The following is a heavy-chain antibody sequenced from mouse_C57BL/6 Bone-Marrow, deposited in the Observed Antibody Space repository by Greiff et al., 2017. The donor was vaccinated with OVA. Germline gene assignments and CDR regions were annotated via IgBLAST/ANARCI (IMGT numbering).Heavy chain of an antibody. V-gene: IGHV7-1*01. J-gene: IGHJ1*03. CDR3: ARGSPYYGSPYWYFDV. CDR2: SRNKANDYTT. CDR1: GFTFSDFY. Sequence: EVQRVESGGGLVQSGRSLRLSCATSGFTFSDFYMEWVRQAPGKGLEWIAASRNKANDYTTEYSASVKGRFIVSRDTSQSILYLQMNALRAEDTAIYYCARGSPYYGSPYWYFDVWGTGTTVTVSS. D-gene: IGHD1-1*01.